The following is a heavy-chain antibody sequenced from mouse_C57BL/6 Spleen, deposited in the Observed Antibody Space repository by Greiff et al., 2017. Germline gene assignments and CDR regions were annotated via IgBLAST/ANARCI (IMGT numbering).Heavy chain of an antibody. CDR1: GYTFTSYW. J-gene: IGHJ1*03. CDR3: ARRSSTMVTHWYFDV. V-gene: IGHV1-64*01. Sequence: QVQLKQPGAELVKPGASVKLSCKASGYTFTSYWMHWVKQRPGQGLEWIGMIHPNSGSTNYNEKFKSKATLTVDKSSSTAYMQLSSLTSEDSAVYYCARRSSTMVTHWYFDVWGTGTTVTVSS. CDR2: IHPNSGST. D-gene: IGHD2-1*01.